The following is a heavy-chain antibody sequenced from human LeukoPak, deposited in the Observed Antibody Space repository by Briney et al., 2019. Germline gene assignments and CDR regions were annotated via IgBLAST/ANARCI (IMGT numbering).Heavy chain of an antibody. D-gene: IGHD3-16*02. V-gene: IGHV4-59*01. CDR3: AGIVIGDAGWFDP. CDR1: GGSISSYY. J-gene: IGHJ5*02. CDR2: IYYSETP. Sequence: KPSETLSLTCTVSGGSISSYYWSWIRQSPGKGLEWIGYIYYSETPYYNPSLKSRVTISLDTSKKQFSLKLKSVAAADTAIYYCAGIVIGDAGWFDPWGRGTLVTDSS.